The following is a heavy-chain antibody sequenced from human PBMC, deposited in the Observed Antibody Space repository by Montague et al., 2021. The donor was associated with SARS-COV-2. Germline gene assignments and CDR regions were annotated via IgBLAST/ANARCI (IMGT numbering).Heavy chain of an antibody. J-gene: IGHJ6*03. V-gene: IGHV3-33*01. CDR3: ARDYPRGDILTVYYYYMDA. CDR1: GFTFSSYG. D-gene: IGHD3-9*01. Sequence: SLRLSCAASGFTFSSYGMHWVRQAPGKGLEWVAVIWYDGSNKYYADSVKGRFTISRDNSKNTLYLQMNSLRAEDTAVYYCARDYPRGDILTVYYYYMDAWGKGTTVTVSS. CDR2: IWYDGSNK.